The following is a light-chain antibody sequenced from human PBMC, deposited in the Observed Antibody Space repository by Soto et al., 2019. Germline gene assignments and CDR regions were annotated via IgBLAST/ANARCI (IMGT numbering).Light chain of an antibody. CDR1: QNIKSN. CDR2: GPS. CDR3: QQYNNLPLT. V-gene: IGKV3-15*01. J-gene: IGKJ4*01. Sequence: DIVMTQSPATLSVSPGERATLSCRASQNIKSNLAWYQQKPGQAPRILIYGPSSRATGNPARFSGSGSGTEVTLTISSLQSEDLAAYYCQQYNNLPLTFGGGTKLEIK.